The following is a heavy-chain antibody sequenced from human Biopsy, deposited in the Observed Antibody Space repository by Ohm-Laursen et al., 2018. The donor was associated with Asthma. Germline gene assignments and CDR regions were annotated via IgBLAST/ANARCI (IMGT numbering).Heavy chain of an antibody. D-gene: IGHD2-2*01. CDR2: INSVFGTT. Sequence: SSVKVSCKSLGCTFNTYVIGWVRQAPGQGLEWMGGINSVFGTTTYPQKFQDRVTIAADDSTSTVYMELSSLRSEDTAVYYCARKAGSCISRTCYSLDFWGQGTLVTVSS. J-gene: IGHJ4*02. CDR3: ARKAGSCISRTCYSLDF. V-gene: IGHV1-69*01. CDR1: GCTFNTYV.